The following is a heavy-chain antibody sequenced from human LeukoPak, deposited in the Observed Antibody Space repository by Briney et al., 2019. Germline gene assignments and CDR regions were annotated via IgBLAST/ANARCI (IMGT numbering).Heavy chain of an antibody. D-gene: IGHD1-1*01. CDR1: GFTFSSYA. CDR2: ISGSGGST. V-gene: IGHV3-23*01. J-gene: IGHJ4*02. Sequence: PGGSLRLSCAASGFTFSSYAMSWVRQAPGKGLEWVSAISGSGGSTYYADSVKGRFTISRDNSKNTLYLQMNSLRAKDTAVYYCAKRSAGTTYYYFDYWGQGTLVTVSS. CDR3: AKRSAGTTYYYFDY.